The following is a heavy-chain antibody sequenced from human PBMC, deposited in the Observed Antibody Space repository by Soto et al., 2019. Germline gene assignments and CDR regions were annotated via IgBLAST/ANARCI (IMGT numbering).Heavy chain of an antibody. J-gene: IGHJ4*02. Sequence: ASVKVSCKASGYTFTSYDINWVRQATGQGLEWMGWMNPNSGNTGYAQKFQGRVTMTRNTSISTAYMELSSRRSEDPAVYYCARGRGYDSSGYYDYWGQGTLVAVSS. CDR1: GYTFTSYD. CDR2: MNPNSGNT. CDR3: ARGRGYDSSGYYDY. D-gene: IGHD3-22*01. V-gene: IGHV1-8*01.